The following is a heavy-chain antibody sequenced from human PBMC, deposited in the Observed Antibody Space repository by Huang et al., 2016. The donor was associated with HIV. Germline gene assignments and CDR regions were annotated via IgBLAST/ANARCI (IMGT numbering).Heavy chain of an antibody. V-gene: IGHV3-30*14. CDR3: ARDTTTVAGLDF. CDR2: ISFDGRNK. J-gene: IGHJ4*02. CDR1: GFTFRDHP. D-gene: IGHD6-19*01. Sequence: QVQLVESGGGVVQPGRSLRLSCAVSGFTFRDHPMHWVRQAPGKGREWGAGISFDGRNKFYADFVRGRFTISRDNSKNILYLQLNSLTPADTSIYYCARDTTTVAGLDFWGQGALVTVSS.